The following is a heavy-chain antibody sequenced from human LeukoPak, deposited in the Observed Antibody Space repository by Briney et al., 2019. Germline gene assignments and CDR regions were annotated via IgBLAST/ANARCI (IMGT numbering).Heavy chain of an antibody. J-gene: IGHJ4*02. D-gene: IGHD5-24*01. CDR2: IIPIFGTA. Sequence: GASVKVSCKASGGTFISYAISWVRQAPGQGLEWMGGIIPIFGTANYAQKFQGGVTITADESTSTAYMELSSLRSEDTAVYYCARDQGDGYNHWGQGTLVTVSS. CDR1: GGTFISYA. V-gene: IGHV1-69*13. CDR3: ARDQGDGYNH.